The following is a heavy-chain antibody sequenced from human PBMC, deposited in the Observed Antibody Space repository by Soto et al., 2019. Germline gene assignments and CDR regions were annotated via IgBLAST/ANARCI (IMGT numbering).Heavy chain of an antibody. CDR2: INHSGST. V-gene: IGHV4-34*01. Sequence: QVQLQQWGAGLLKPSETLSLTCAVYGGSFSGYYWSWIRQPPGKGLEWIGEINHSGSTNYNPSLKIRVTRSVDTSKNQFSLKLSSVTAADTAVYYCASGTYSSSWVDYWGQGTLVTVSS. D-gene: IGHD6-13*01. J-gene: IGHJ4*02. CDR3: ASGTYSSSWVDY. CDR1: GGSFSGYY.